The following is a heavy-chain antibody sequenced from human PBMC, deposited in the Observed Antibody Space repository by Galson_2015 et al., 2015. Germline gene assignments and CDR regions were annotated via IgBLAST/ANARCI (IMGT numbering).Heavy chain of an antibody. Sequence: ETLSLTCTFSGGSMTNYYCNWIRQSPGRGLEWIGFIYYDGSTTYNPSLKSRVGMSVDTSKNQYSLYLGAVSAADTAVYYCARGPRNYGWLAYWGQGILVTVSS. V-gene: IGHV4-59*01. D-gene: IGHD5-24*01. J-gene: IGHJ4*02. CDR1: GGSMTNYY. CDR3: ARGPRNYGWLAY. CDR2: IYYDGST.